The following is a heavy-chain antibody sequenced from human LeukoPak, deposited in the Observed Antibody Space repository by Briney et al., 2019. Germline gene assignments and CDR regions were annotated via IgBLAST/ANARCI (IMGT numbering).Heavy chain of an antibody. CDR3: ARGRIWSGHYTTWFDP. CDR1: GGSISTNY. V-gene: IGHV4-59*01. Sequence: SETLSLTCTVSGGSISTNYWSWIRQPPGKGLEWIGYIYNSESTNYNPSLKSRATISLDTSKNQFSLKLSSVTAADTAVYYCARGRIWSGHYTTWFDPWGQGTLVTVSS. J-gene: IGHJ5*02. D-gene: IGHD3-3*01. CDR2: IYNSEST.